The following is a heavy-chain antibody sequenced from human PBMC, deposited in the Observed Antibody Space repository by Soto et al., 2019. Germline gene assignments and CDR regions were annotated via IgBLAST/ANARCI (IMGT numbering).Heavy chain of an antibody. CDR3: ARDVFCGGAPACPDMDV. V-gene: IGHV1-18*04. D-gene: IGHD2-21*01. CDR2: ISGYNGNT. J-gene: IGHJ6*02. Sequence: QVVLEQSGGEVKKPGASVKGSCKASGYTFSGYSITWVRQAPGQGLEWKGRISGYNGNTNYARTLRDRLTLTTDTSTSAAYMELRSLTSDDTAVYYCARDVFCGGAPACPDMDVWGQGATVTVSS. CDR1: GYTFSGYS.